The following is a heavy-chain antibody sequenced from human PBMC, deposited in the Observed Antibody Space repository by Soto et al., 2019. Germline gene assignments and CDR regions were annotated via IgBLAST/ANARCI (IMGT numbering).Heavy chain of an antibody. CDR1: GFTFDDYA. Sequence: SMRLSCAASGFTFDDYAMHWVRQAPGKGLEWVSGISWNSGSIGYADSVKGRFTISRDNAKNSLYLQMNSLRAEDTALYYCAKAGAGTPAFDYWGQGTLVTVSS. D-gene: IGHD6-13*01. J-gene: IGHJ4*02. CDR2: ISWNSGSI. CDR3: AKAGAGTPAFDY. V-gene: IGHV3-9*01.